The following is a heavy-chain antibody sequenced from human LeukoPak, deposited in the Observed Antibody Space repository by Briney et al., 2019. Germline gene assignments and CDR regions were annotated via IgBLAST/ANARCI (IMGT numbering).Heavy chain of an antibody. CDR3: AKWTGAAAGFDY. J-gene: IGHJ4*02. V-gene: IGHV3-23*01. Sequence: SGGSLRLSCAASGFTFSSYALSWVRQAAGKGLEWVSAISGSGGSTYYADSVKGRFTISRDNSKNTLYLQKNSLRAEDTAVYYCAKWTGAAAGFDYWGQGTLVTVSS. CDR2: ISGSGGST. CDR1: GFTFSSYA. D-gene: IGHD6-13*01.